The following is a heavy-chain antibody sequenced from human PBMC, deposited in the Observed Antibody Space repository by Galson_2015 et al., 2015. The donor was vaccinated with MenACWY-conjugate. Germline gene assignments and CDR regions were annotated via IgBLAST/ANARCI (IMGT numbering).Heavy chain of an antibody. CDR1: GFTLSSYS. J-gene: IGHJ6*02. CDR2: IGTGGTTT. Sequence: SLRLSCAASGFTLSSYSINWVRQAPGKGLEWVSYIGTGGTTTYYADSVKGRFTISRDNAKNSLHLHMNSLRAEDTAVYYCARVEGGNWYSGMDVWGQGTTVTVSS. CDR3: ARVEGGNWYSGMDV. D-gene: IGHD2-21*02. V-gene: IGHV3-48*04.